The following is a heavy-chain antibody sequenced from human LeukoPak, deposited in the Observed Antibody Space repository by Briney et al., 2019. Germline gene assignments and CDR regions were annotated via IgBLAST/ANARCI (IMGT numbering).Heavy chain of an antibody. CDR1: GFTFSSYW. J-gene: IGHJ6*02. D-gene: IGHD3-3*01. Sequence: GGSLRLSCAASGFTFSSYWMSWVRQAPGKGLEWVANIKQDGSEKYYVDSVKGRFTISRDNAKNSLYLQMNSLRAEDTAVYYCARGSTYYDFWSGLSNYGMDVWGQGTTVTVSS. CDR2: IKQDGSEK. V-gene: IGHV3-7*01. CDR3: ARGSTYYDFWSGLSNYGMDV.